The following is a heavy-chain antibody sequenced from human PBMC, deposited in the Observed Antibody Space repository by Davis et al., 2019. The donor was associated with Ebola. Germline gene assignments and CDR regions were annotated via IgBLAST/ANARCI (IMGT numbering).Heavy chain of an antibody. CDR1: GFTFSDYY. V-gene: IGHV3-11*04. CDR3: ARVALYAFDI. Sequence: GESLKISCAASGFTFSDYYMSWIRQAPGKGLEWVSYISGGGRTIYYADPVKGRFAISRDNAKSLLFLQMNSLRAEDTAVYYCARVALYAFDIWGHGTAVTVSS. CDR2: ISGGGRTI. J-gene: IGHJ3*02.